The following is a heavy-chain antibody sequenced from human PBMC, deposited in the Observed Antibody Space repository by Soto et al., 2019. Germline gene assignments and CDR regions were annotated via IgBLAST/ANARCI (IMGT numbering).Heavy chain of an antibody. V-gene: IGHV3-23*01. Sequence: EVQLLESGGGLVQPGGSLRLSCAASGFTFTNYAMSWVRQAPGKGLEWVSVISSNDGTTYYADSVKGRFTISRDNSKNTLYLQMNSLRVEDTAVYYCAKHIGIFTGTSDYWGQGTLVTVSS. J-gene: IGHJ4*02. CDR3: AKHIGIFTGTSDY. CDR1: GFTFTNYA. CDR2: ISSNDGTT. D-gene: IGHD3-3*01.